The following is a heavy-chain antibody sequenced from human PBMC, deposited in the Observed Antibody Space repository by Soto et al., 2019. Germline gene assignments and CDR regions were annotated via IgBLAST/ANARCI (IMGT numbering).Heavy chain of an antibody. Sequence: QVQLVESGGGVVQPGRSLRLSCAASGFTFSSYGMHWVRQAPGKGLEWVAVISYDGSNKYYADSVKGRFTISRDNYKNTLYLQMNSLRAEDTAVYYCAKDQVGGYCSSTSCPGRGYYYGMDVWGQGTTVTVSS. CDR2: ISYDGSNK. J-gene: IGHJ6*02. V-gene: IGHV3-30*18. CDR1: GFTFSSYG. CDR3: AKDQVGGYCSSTSCPGRGYYYGMDV. D-gene: IGHD2-2*01.